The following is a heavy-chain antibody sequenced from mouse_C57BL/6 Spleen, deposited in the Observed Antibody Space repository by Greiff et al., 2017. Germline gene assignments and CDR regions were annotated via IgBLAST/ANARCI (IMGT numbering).Heavy chain of an antibody. CDR1: GYTFTDYE. D-gene: IGHD4-1*01. Sequence: VQLQQSGAELVRPGASVTLSCKASGYTFTDYEMHWVKQTPVHGLEWIGAIDPETGGTAYNQKFKGKAILTADKSSSTAYLALRSLTSEDSAVYYCTKLGGPAYWGQGTLVTVSA. J-gene: IGHJ3*01. V-gene: IGHV1-15*01. CDR2: IDPETGGT. CDR3: TKLGGPAY.